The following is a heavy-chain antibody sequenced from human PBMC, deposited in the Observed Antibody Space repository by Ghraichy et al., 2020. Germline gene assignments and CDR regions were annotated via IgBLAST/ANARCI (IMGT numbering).Heavy chain of an antibody. CDR3: AKYPLDYYDSSGYLLGYYFDY. CDR1: GFTFSSYA. J-gene: IGHJ4*02. Sequence: GGSLRLSCAASGFTFSSYAMSWVRQAPGKGLEWVSAISGSGGSTYYADSVKGRFTISRDNSKNTLYLQMNSLRAEDTAVYYCAKYPLDYYDSSGYLLGYYFDYWGQGTLVTVSS. D-gene: IGHD3-22*01. V-gene: IGHV3-23*01. CDR2: ISGSGGST.